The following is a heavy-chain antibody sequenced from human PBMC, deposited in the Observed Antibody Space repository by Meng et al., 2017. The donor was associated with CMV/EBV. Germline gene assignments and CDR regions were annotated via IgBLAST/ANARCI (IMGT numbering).Heavy chain of an antibody. CDR1: GGSIYSSTFY. CDR3: ARDYLIAAAGTNYYYGMDV. D-gene: IGHD6-13*01. CDR2: IYFGGNT. V-gene: IGHV4-39*07. J-gene: IGHJ6*02. Sequence: SETLSLTCTVSGGSIYSSTFYWGWNRPPPGKGLEWIGSIYFGGNTYYNPSLKSRVTISIDTSKNQFSLRLSSVTAADTAVYYCARDYLIAAAGTNYYYGMDVWGQGTTVTVSS.